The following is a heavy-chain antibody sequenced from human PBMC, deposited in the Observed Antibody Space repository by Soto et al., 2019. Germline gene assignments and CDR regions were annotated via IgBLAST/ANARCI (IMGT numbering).Heavy chain of an antibody. CDR2: MNPNSGNT. V-gene: IGHV1-8*01. CDR3: ARGLLIVDGTPLPGY. CDR1: EYTFTSYD. J-gene: IGHJ4*02. Sequence: GSVKGYLKASEYTFTSYDINLVRQATGQGLEWMGWMNPNSGNTGYAQKFQGRVTMTRNTSISTAYMELSSLRSEDTAVYYCARGLLIVDGTPLPGYWGQGTMVTVSS. D-gene: IGHD2-8*01.